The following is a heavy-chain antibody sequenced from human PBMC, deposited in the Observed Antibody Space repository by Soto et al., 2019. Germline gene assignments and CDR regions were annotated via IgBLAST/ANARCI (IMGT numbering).Heavy chain of an antibody. Sequence: QVQLVQSGAEMKKPGSSVKVSCQSSGGTFNTYAMNWVRQAPGQGPEWMGDISPMFGAANYAPKFQGRVNTNPDECPGTSDMQLCMLTSEDTGVYFCARQVQVHTPAFVYWGQGTLVTVSS. CDR3: ARQVQVHTPAFVY. J-gene: IGHJ4*02. D-gene: IGHD3-10*01. CDR1: GGTFNTYA. V-gene: IGHV1-69*19. CDR2: ISPMFGAA.